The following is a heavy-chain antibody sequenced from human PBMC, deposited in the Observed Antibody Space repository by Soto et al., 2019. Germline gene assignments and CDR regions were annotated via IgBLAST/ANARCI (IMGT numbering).Heavy chain of an antibody. CDR2: ITGSGGST. CDR3: AKVRSVDTGDWFDP. Sequence: PVGSLRLSCAASGFTFGTYAMNWVRQSPGKGLEWVSSITGSGGSTYYADSVKGRFTISRDNSKNTLYLQMNSLRADDTAVYYCAKVRSVDTGDWFDPWGQGTLVTVSS. V-gene: IGHV3-23*01. CDR1: GFTFGTYA. D-gene: IGHD5-18*01. J-gene: IGHJ5*02.